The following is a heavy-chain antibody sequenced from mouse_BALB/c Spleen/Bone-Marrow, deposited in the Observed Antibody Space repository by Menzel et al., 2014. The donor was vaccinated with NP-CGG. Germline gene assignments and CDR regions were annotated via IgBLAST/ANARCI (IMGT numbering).Heavy chain of an antibody. CDR1: GFNIKDTY. Sequence: EVQLQQSGAELVKPGASVKLSCTASGFNIKDTYMHWVKQRPEQGLEWIGRIDPANGNTKYDPKFQGKATITADTSSNSAYLQLSSLTSDDTAVYYCARLGNYGTSYAIDYWGQGTSVTVSS. D-gene: IGHD2-1*01. V-gene: IGHV14-3*02. J-gene: IGHJ4*01. CDR2: IDPANGNT. CDR3: ARLGNYGTSYAIDY.